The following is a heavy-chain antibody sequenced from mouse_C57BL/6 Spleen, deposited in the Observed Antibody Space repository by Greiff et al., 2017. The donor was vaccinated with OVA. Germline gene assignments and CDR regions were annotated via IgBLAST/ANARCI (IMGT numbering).Heavy chain of an antibody. CDR3: ARVGWDGAY. Sequence: VQVKQYGNEMVKNGASVKISCKASGYAFSSSWMNWVKQRPGKGLEWIGRIYPGDGDTNYNGKFKGKATLTADKSSSTAYMQLSSLTSEDSAVYFCARVGWDGAYWGQGTLVTVSA. CDR1: GYAFSSSW. D-gene: IGHD4-1*01. CDR2: IYPGDGDT. V-gene: IGHV1-82*01. J-gene: IGHJ3*01.